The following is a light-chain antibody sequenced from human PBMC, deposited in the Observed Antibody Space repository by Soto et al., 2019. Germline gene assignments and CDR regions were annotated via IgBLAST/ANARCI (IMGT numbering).Light chain of an antibody. V-gene: IGLV1-47*01. CDR1: SSDIGSSY. Sequence: QSVLTQPPSASGTPVQRVTISCSGSSSDIGSSYVYWYHQFPGTAPKLLIYRNDQRPSGVPDRFSASKSGTSASLAINGLRSEDEADYYCAAWHGSLSGWVFGGGTKLTVL. CDR2: RND. J-gene: IGLJ3*02. CDR3: AAWHGSLSGWV.